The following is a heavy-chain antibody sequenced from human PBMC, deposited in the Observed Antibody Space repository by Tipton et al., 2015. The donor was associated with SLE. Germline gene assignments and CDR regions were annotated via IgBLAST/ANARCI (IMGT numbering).Heavy chain of an antibody. D-gene: IGHD2/OR15-2a*01. CDR3: AGRINTGTFDF. CDR2: ISGTSRTI. V-gene: IGHV3-11*04. J-gene: IGHJ3*01. CDR1: GFTFSDYY. Sequence: SLRLSCAGSGFTFSDYYMSWIRQAPGQGLQWISYISGTSRTIHYADSVKGRFTVSRDNAKNSLYLQMNSLRAEDTGVYYCAGRINTGTFDFWGQGTTVTVSS.